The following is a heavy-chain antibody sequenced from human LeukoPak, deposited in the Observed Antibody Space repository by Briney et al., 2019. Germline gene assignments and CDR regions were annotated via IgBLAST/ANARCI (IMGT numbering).Heavy chain of an antibody. CDR3: ARDSFYDSSGYYLFDP. J-gene: IGHJ5*02. CDR2: ISSSSSYI. CDR1: GFTFSSYA. Sequence: GGSLRLSCAASGFTFSSYAMSWVRQAPGKGLEWVSSISSSSSYIYYADSVKGRFTISRDNAKNSLYLQMNSLRAEDTAVYYCARDSFYDSSGYYLFDPWGQGTLVTVSS. V-gene: IGHV3-21*01. D-gene: IGHD3-22*01.